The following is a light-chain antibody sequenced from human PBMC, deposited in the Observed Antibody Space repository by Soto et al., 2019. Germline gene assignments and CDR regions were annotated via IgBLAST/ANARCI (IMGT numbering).Light chain of an antibody. CDR2: DAS. Sequence: IMLTQSPATLSLSPGERATLSCRASQSVNIHLAWYQQKPGLAPRLLIYDASTRATGIPARFSGSGSGTDFSLTISSLQPEDFAVYYCQHRAIWPVSFGQGTRLEIK. CDR1: QSVNIH. J-gene: IGKJ5*01. V-gene: IGKV3-11*01. CDR3: QHRAIWPVS.